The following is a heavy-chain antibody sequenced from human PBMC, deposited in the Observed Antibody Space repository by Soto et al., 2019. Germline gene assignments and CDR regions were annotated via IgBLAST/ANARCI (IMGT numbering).Heavy chain of an antibody. CDR2: INHSGST. V-gene: IGHV4-34*01. CDR1: GGSFSGYY. J-gene: IGHJ5*02. D-gene: IGHD3-22*01. Sequence: SETLSLTCAVYGGSFSGYYWSWIRQPPGKGLEWIGEINHSGSTNYNPSLKSRVTISVDTSKNQFSLKLSSVTAADTAVYYCARGCRPYYYDSSGYPNWSDPWGQGTLVTVSS. CDR3: ARGCRPYYYDSSGYPNWSDP.